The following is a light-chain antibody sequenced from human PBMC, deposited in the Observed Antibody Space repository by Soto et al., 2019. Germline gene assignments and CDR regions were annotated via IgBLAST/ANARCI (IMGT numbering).Light chain of an antibody. CDR3: AAWDDSLSGRV. CDR1: GSNIGPNY. CDR2: NND. V-gene: IGLV1-47*02. Sequence: QLVLTQPPSASGTPGQRVTMSCSGSGSNIGPNYVYWFQQFPGTAPKLLIYNNDQRPSGVPDRFSGSKSGTSASLGISGLRSEDEADYYCAAWDDSLSGRVFGGGTKVTVL. J-gene: IGLJ3*02.